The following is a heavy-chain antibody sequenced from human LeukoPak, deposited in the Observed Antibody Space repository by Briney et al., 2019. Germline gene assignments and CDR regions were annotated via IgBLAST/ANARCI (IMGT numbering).Heavy chain of an antibody. CDR1: GGSFSGYY. CDR3: AKYPRGSYPDY. J-gene: IGHJ4*02. D-gene: IGHD1-26*01. CDR2: INHSGST. V-gene: IGHV4-34*01. Sequence: SETLSLTCAVYGGSFSGYYWSWIRQPPGKGLEWIGEINHSGSTNYNPSLKSRVTISVDTSKNQFSLKLSSVTAADTAVYYCAKYPRGSYPDYWGQGTLVTVSS.